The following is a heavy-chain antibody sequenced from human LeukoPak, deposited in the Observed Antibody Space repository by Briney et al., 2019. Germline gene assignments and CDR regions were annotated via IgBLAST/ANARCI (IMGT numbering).Heavy chain of an antibody. CDR3: ATGRFGYSYGYGLDY. Sequence: PSETLSLTCAVYGGSFSGFHWNWIRQPPGKGLEWIGEINHSGSTNYNPSLKSRVTISVDTSKNQFSLKLSSVTAADTAVYYCATGRFGYSYGYGLDYWGQGTLVTVSS. V-gene: IGHV4-34*01. D-gene: IGHD5-18*01. CDR1: GGSFSGFH. J-gene: IGHJ4*02. CDR2: INHSGST.